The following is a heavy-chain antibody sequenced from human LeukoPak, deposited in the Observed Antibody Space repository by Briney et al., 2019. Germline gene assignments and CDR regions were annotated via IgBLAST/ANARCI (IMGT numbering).Heavy chain of an antibody. J-gene: IGHJ4*02. CDR3: ASMRGHRNFDY. CDR2: IIPILGIA. D-gene: IGHD2-2*01. Sequence: ASVKVSCKASGGTFSSYAISWVRQAPGQGLEWMGRIIPILGIANYAQKFQGRVTITADKSTSTAYMELSSLRTEDTAVYYCASMRGHRNFDYWGQGTLVTVSS. V-gene: IGHV1-69*04. CDR1: GGTFSSYA.